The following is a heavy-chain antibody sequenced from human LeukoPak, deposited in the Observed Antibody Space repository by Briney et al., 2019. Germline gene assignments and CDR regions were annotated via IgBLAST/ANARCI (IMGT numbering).Heavy chain of an antibody. CDR1: GFSFRSYA. CDR2: IWYDGNKK. Sequence: GGSLRLSCVVSGFSFRSYAMHWVRQAPGKGLEWVAVIWYDGNKKYYADSVKGRFTIPRDNSKNTLFLQMNSLRAEDTAVYYCARDMYSSGWTDYWGQGTLVTVSS. D-gene: IGHD6-19*01. CDR3: ARDMYSSGWTDY. J-gene: IGHJ4*02. V-gene: IGHV3-33*08.